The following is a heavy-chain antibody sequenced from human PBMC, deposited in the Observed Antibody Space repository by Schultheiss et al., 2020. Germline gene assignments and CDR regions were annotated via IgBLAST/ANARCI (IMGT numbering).Heavy chain of an antibody. V-gene: IGHV5-51*01. CDR2: IYPGDSDT. J-gene: IGHJ4*02. D-gene: IGHD6-13*01. CDR3: ARQIAYSNTYYFNY. CDR1: GYSFTSHW. Sequence: GGSLRLSCKVSGYSFTSHWIGWVRQMPGKGLEWMGIIYPGDSDTRYSPSFQGQVTISADKSINTAYLQWSSLKASDTATYYCARQIAYSNTYYFNYWGQGTLVTVSS.